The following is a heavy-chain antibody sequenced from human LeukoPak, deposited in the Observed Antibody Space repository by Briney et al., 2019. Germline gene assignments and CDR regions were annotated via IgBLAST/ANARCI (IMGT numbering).Heavy chain of an antibody. Sequence: VASVKVSCKASGYTFTSYGISWVRQAPGQGLEWMGWISAYNGNTNYAQKLQGRVTMTTDTSTSTAYMELRSLRSEDTAVYYCARVSSSWYYFDYWGQGTLVTVSS. CDR1: GYTFTSYG. J-gene: IGHJ4*02. V-gene: IGHV1-18*01. D-gene: IGHD6-13*01. CDR3: ARVSSSWYYFDY. CDR2: ISAYNGNT.